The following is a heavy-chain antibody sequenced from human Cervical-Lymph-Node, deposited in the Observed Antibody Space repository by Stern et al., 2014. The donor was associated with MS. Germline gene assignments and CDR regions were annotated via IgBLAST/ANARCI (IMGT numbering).Heavy chain of an antibody. Sequence: EVQLVQSGAEVKKPGESLKISWKGSGYNFTPHWIGWVRQMPGKGLEWMGVIYPSVSDTRYSPAFQGQVTVSADKSISTACLQWSSLKASDTAMYYCARAAYSGYDKESYYYYGMDVWGQGTTVTVSS. CDR2: IYPSVSDT. V-gene: IGHV5-51*01. CDR3: ARAAYSGYDKESYYYYGMDV. D-gene: IGHD5-12*01. CDR1: GYNFTPHW. J-gene: IGHJ6*02.